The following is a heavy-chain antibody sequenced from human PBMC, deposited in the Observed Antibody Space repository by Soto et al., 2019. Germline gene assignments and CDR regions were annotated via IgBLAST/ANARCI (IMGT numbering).Heavy chain of an antibody. V-gene: IGHV3-53*02. CDR2: IYTGGSA. CDR3: SRAGGDWASGFGY. CDR1: GFSISNNY. D-gene: IGHD2-21*02. Sequence: EVQLVETGGALIQPGGSLRLSCAVSGFSISNNYMFWVRQAPGKGLDWVSVIYTGGSAYYAASVKGRFTISRDSSKNMLYLQMNSLGDEDQAVYYCSRAGGDWASGFGYWGQGTLVTVSS. J-gene: IGHJ4*02.